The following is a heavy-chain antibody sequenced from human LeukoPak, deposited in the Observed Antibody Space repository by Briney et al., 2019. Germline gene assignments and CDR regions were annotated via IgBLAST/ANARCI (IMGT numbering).Heavy chain of an antibody. CDR3: AKVAFGYSYGQFDY. CDR2: ISWNSGSI. Sequence: PGRSLRLSCAASGFTFDDYAMHWVRQAPGKGLEWVSGISWNSGSIGYADSVKGRFTISRDNAKNSLYLQMNSLGAEDTALYYCAKVAFGYSYGQFDYWGQGTLVTVSS. J-gene: IGHJ4*02. D-gene: IGHD5-18*01. V-gene: IGHV3-9*01. CDR1: GFTFDDYA.